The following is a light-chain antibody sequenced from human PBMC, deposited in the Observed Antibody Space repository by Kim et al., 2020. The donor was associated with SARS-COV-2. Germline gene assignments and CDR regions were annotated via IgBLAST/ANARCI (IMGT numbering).Light chain of an antibody. CDR1: QSVSTY. V-gene: IGKV3-11*01. CDR3: QQRSSWPLT. CDR2: DAS. Sequence: EIVLTQSPATLSLSPGERATLSCRASQSVSTYLVWYQQKRGPAPRLLIYDASNRATGIPVRFSGGGSGTDFTLTISSLDPEDFAVYYCQQRSSWPLTFGGGTKVDIK. J-gene: IGKJ4*01.